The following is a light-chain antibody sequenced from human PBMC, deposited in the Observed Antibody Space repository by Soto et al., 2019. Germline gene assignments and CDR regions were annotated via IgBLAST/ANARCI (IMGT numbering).Light chain of an antibody. CDR3: SSYAGSNNPYV. Sequence: QSVLTQPPSASGSPGQSVTISCTGTSSDVGGYNYVSWYQQHPGKAPKLMIYEVSKRPSGVPDRFAGYKSGNTASLTVSGLQAEDEDDYYCSSYAGSNNPYVFGTGTKVTVL. V-gene: IGLV2-8*01. J-gene: IGLJ1*01. CDR2: EVS. CDR1: SSDVGGYNY.